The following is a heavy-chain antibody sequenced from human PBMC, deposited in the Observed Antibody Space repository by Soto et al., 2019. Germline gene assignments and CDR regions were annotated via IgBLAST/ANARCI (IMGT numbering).Heavy chain of an antibody. V-gene: IGHV3-23*01. Sequence: EVQLSESGGGLVQPGGSLRLSCAASGFTFSTYAMSWVRQAPGKGLEWVSGIRGSGDSTHYADSVKGRFTISRDNSKNSLYLQMNSLRVEDTAVYYCAKPLYGGLDYWGQGTLVTVSS. CDR3: AKPLYGGLDY. CDR2: IRGSGDST. J-gene: IGHJ4*02. D-gene: IGHD4-17*01. CDR1: GFTFSTYA.